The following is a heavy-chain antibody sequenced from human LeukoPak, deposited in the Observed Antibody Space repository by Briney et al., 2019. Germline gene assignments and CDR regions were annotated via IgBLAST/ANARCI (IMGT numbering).Heavy chain of an antibody. J-gene: IGHJ4*02. CDR1: GFTFSSYA. CDR3: AKPLEKYTYGGNFDY. Sequence: GGSLSLSCEASGFTFSSYAMSWVRQAPGKGLAWVSVISSSADSTYYADSVKGRFTISRDNSKNTLYLQMNNLRAEDTAVYYCAKPLEKYTYGGNFDYWGQGILVTVSS. D-gene: IGHD4-23*01. CDR2: ISSSADST. V-gene: IGHV3-23*01.